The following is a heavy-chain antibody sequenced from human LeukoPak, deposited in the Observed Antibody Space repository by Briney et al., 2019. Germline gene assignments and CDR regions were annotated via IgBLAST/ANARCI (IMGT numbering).Heavy chain of an antibody. D-gene: IGHD5-24*01. Sequence: GRSLRLSCAASGFTFSSYAMHWVRQAPGKGLEWVAVISYDGSNKYYADSVKGRFTISRDNSKNTLYLQMNSLRAEDTAVYYCARDWGWLQILYYYYGMDVWGQGTTDTVSS. CDR2: ISYDGSNK. V-gene: IGHV3-30*04. CDR3: ARDWGWLQILYYYYGMDV. CDR1: GFTFSSYA. J-gene: IGHJ6*02.